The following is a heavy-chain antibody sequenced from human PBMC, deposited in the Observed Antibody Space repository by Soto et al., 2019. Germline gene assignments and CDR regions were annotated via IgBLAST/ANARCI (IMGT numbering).Heavy chain of an antibody. V-gene: IGHV4-30-2*01. J-gene: IGHJ5*02. Sequence: TLCLTCAGAAGSFRSAVYSWSWNKQPPGKGLEWIGYIYHSGSTYYNPSLKSRVTISVDRSKNQFSLKLSSVTAADTAVYYCARGAVAGDVGEWLDLWGQGTMVTGSS. CDR3: ARGAVAGDVGEWLDL. D-gene: IGHD6-19*01. CDR1: AGSFRSAVYS. CDR2: IYHSGST.